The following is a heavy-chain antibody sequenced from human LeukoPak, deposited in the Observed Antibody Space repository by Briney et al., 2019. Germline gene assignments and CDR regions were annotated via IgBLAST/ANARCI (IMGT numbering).Heavy chain of an antibody. CDR2: MNPNSGNT. D-gene: IGHD2-2*01. J-gene: IGHJ6*02. Sequence: ASVKVSCKASGYTFTSYDISWVRQATGQGLEWMGWMNPNSGNTGYAQKFQGRVTMTRNTSISTAYMELSSLRSEDTAVYYCARGYCSSTSCWYYYYGMDVWGQGTTVTVSS. V-gene: IGHV1-8*01. CDR1: GYTFTSYD. CDR3: ARGYCSSTSCWYYYYGMDV.